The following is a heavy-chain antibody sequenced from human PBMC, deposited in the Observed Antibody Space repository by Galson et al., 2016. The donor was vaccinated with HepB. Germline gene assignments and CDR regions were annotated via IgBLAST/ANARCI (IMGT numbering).Heavy chain of an antibody. CDR1: GGSVNSGSYY. Sequence: ETLSLTCTVSGGSVNSGSYYWNWIRQPPGSRLEWIGYIYYSGSTSYNPSLKSRVTISLDTSKNQFSLKLTSVTAADTAAYYCARDVRRVPLSRSYSPHAFDLWGQGTMVTVSS. D-gene: IGHD3-10*02. CDR2: IYYSGST. V-gene: IGHV4-61*01. J-gene: IGHJ3*01. CDR3: ARDVRRVPLSRSYSPHAFDL.